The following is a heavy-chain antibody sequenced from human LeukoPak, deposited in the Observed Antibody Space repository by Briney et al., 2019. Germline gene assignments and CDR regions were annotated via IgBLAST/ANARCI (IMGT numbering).Heavy chain of an antibody. D-gene: IGHD3-22*01. V-gene: IGHV3-43*02. CDR3: AKDIGADYYYDSSGYFI. Sequence: GGSQRLSCAASGFTFDNYAMHWVRQVPGKGLEWVSLISGDGDSTYYPDSVKGRFTISRDNSKNSLYLQMNSLRTEDTALYYCAKDIGADYYYDSSGYFIWGQGTMVTVSS. J-gene: IGHJ3*02. CDR2: ISGDGDST. CDR1: GFTFDNYA.